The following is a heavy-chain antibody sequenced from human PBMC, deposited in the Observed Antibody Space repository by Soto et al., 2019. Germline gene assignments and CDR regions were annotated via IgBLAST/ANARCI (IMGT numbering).Heavy chain of an antibody. CDR3: AKDWGGQWLVEDNWFDP. V-gene: IGHV3-30*18. CDR1: GFTFSSYG. D-gene: IGHD6-19*01. J-gene: IGHJ5*02. Sequence: GGSLRLACAASGFTFSSYGMHWVRQAPGKGLEWVAVISYDGSNKYYAGSVKGRFTISRDNSKNTLYLQMNSLRAEDTAVYYCAKDWGGQWLVEDNWFDPWGQGTLVTVSS. CDR2: ISYDGSNK.